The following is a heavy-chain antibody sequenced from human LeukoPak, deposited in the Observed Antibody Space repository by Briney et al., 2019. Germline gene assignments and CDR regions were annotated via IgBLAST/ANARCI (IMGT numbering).Heavy chain of an antibody. V-gene: IGHV4-34*01. CDR3: ARRLGFYFDY. Sequence: SETLSLTCAVYGGSFSGYYWSWIRQPPGKGLEWIGEINHSGSTNYNPSLKSRVTISVDTSKNQFSLKLSSVTAADTAVYYCARRLGFYFDYWGQGTLVTVSS. CDR2: INHSGST. CDR1: GGSFSGYY. J-gene: IGHJ4*02.